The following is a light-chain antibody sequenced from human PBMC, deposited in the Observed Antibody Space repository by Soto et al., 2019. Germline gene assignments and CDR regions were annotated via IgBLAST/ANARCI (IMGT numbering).Light chain of an antibody. CDR1: QSVSSSY. V-gene: IGKV3-20*01. CDR2: GAS. Sequence: EIVLTQSPGTLSLSPGERATLSCRASQSVSSSYLAWYQQKPGQAPRLLIYGASSRATGIPDRFSGSGSGTDFPLTNSRLEPEDFAVYSCQQYGSSPNTFGQGTKLEIK. J-gene: IGKJ2*01. CDR3: QQYGSSPNT.